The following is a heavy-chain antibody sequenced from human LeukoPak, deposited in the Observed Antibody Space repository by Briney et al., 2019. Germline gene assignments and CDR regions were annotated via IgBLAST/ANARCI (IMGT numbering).Heavy chain of an antibody. J-gene: IGHJ4*02. CDR1: GGSFSGYY. CDR2: INHSGST. Sequence: SETLSLTCAVYGGSFSGYYWSWIRQPPGKGLEWIGEINHSGSTNYNPSLKSRVTISVDTSKNQFSLKLSSVTAADTAVYYCARGHTGYSSSWYVYWGQGTLVTVSS. V-gene: IGHV4-34*01. D-gene: IGHD6-13*01. CDR3: ARGHTGYSSSWYVY.